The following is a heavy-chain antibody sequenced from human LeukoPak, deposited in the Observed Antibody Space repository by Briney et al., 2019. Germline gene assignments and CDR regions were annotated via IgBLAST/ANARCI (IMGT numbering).Heavy chain of an antibody. J-gene: IGHJ1*01. V-gene: IGHV3-23*01. CDR3: AKDQPPGEHYRYFQH. D-gene: IGHD4-11*01. Sequence: PGGSLRLSCAASGFTFSSYAMSWVRQAPGKGLEWVSAISGSGGSTYYADSVKGRFTISRDNSKNTLYLQINSLRAEDTAVYYCAKDQPPGEHYRYFQHWGQGTLVTVSS. CDR1: GFTFSSYA. CDR2: ISGSGGST.